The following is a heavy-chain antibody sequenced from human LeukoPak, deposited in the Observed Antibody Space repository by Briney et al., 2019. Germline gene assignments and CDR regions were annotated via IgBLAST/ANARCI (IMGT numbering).Heavy chain of an antibody. J-gene: IGHJ4*02. Sequence: ASVKVSCKVFGYTLIELFMHWVRQAPGKGLEWMGGFDPEDGETIYAQKFQGRVTMTEDTSTDTAYMELSSLRSEDTAVYYCASLFGRNWGQGTLVTVSS. V-gene: IGHV1-24*01. CDR1: GYTLIELF. CDR2: FDPEDGET. CDR3: ASLFGRN. D-gene: IGHD3-10*02.